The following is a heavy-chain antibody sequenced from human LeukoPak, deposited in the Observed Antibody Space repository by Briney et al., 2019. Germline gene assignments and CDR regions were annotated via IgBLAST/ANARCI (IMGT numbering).Heavy chain of an antibody. CDR3: AKDYWYCGGDCYRFDY. V-gene: IGHV3-23*01. CDR2: ISGSGGST. Sequence: GGSLRLSCAASGFTFSSYAVSWVRQAPGKGLEWVSAISGSGGSTYYADSVKGRFTISRDNSKNTLYLQMNSLRAEDTAVYYCAKDYWYCGGDCYRFDYWGQGTLVTVSS. J-gene: IGHJ4*02. D-gene: IGHD2-21*02. CDR1: GFTFSSYA.